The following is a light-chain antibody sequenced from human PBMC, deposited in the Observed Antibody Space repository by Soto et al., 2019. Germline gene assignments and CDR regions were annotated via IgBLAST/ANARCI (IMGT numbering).Light chain of an antibody. J-gene: IGKJ2*02. CDR2: AAS. Sequence: EIVMTQSPATLSVSPGERATLSCRASQSISNNVAWYQQKPGQAPRLLISAASTRATGIPARFSGSGSGTEFILTISSLQSEDFAVYYCQQYHDWPPSTFGQGTKLEI. CDR3: QQYHDWPPST. CDR1: QSISNN. V-gene: IGKV3-15*01.